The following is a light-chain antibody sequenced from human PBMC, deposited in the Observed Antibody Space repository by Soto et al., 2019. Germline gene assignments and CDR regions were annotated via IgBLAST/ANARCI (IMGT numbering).Light chain of an antibody. Sequence: QSALTQPASVSGSPGQSITISCTGTSSDVGSYHIVSWYQQHPGKAPKLIIFEVNTRPSGVSNRFSASKSGNTASLTISGLQADDESDYYCYSYAFVEMSFYVFDPGTKVTVL. V-gene: IGLV2-23*02. CDR1: SSDVGSYHI. CDR3: YSYAFVEMSFYV. CDR2: EVN. J-gene: IGLJ1*01.